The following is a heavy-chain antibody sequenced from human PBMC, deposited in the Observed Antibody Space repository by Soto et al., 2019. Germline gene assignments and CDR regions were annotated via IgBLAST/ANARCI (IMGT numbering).Heavy chain of an antibody. J-gene: IGHJ4*02. CDR1: GFPFTRYS. CDR2: ISSTTNYI. CDR3: ARESEDLTSNFDY. V-gene: IGHV3-21*01. Sequence: GGSLRLSCAASGFPFTRYSMNWVPRAPGKGLEWVSSISSTTNYIYYADSMKGRFTVSRDNAKNSVYLEMNSLSAEDTALYYCARESEDLTSNFDYWGQGTLVTVSS.